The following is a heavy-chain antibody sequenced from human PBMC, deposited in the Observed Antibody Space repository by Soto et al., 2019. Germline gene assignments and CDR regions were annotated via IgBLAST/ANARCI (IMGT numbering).Heavy chain of an antibody. Sequence: QVQLVESGGGVVQPGRALRGSCAASGFTLSRYCMFWVRQAPGKGLEWVAAVSFDGGNEHYTDSVKGRFTTSRDNSRNTVFLQMNSLRADDTALYYCARGSRGAFDLWGRGTLVSVSS. V-gene: IGHV3-30*03. CDR1: GFTLSRYC. J-gene: IGHJ2*01. CDR3: ARGSRGAFDL. CDR2: VSFDGGNE. D-gene: IGHD1-26*01.